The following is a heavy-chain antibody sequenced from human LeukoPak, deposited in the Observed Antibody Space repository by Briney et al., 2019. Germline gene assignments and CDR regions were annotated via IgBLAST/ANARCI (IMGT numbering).Heavy chain of an antibody. Sequence: ASVKVSCKASGYIFSNFFTSYGISWVRQAPGQGLEWMGWISAYNGNTNYAQKLQGRVTMTTDTSTSTAYMELRSLRSDDTAVYYCAASFGTTVTTGYYYGMDVWGQGTTVTVSS. CDR2: ISAYNGNT. CDR1: GYIFSNFFTSYG. J-gene: IGHJ6*02. CDR3: AASFGTTVTTGYYYGMDV. V-gene: IGHV1-18*01. D-gene: IGHD4-11*01.